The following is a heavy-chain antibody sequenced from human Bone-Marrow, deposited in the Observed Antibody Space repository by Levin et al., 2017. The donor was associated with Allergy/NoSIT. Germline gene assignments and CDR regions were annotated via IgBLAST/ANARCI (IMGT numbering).Heavy chain of an antibody. J-gene: IGHJ5*02. CDR2: INPNSGGT. V-gene: IGHV1-2*06. CDR1: GYTFTGYY. D-gene: IGHD2-15*01. Sequence: ASVKVSCKASGYTFTGYYMHWVRQAPGQGLEWMGRINPNSGGTNYAQKFQGRVTMTRDTSISTAYMELSRLRSDDTAVYYCARDPTPPVYCSGGSCRIEDWFDPWGQGTLVTVSS. CDR3: ARDPTPPVYCSGGSCRIEDWFDP.